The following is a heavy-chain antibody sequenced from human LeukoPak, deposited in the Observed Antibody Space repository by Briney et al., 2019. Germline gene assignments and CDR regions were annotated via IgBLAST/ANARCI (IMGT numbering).Heavy chain of an antibody. V-gene: IGHV4-31*03. Sequence: SETLSLTCTVSGGSISSGGYYWSWIRPHPGKGLEGIGYIYYSGSTYYNPSLKSRVTISVDTSKNQFSLKLSSVTAADTAVYYCARGLLFSWFDPWGQGTLVTVSS. CDR3: ARGLLFSWFDP. CDR2: IYYSGST. J-gene: IGHJ5*02. D-gene: IGHD2-21*02. CDR1: GGSISSGGYY.